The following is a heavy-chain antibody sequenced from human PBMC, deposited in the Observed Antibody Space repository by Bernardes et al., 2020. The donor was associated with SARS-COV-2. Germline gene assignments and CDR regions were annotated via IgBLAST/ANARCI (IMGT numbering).Heavy chain of an antibody. J-gene: IGHJ4*02. CDR3: TGGYLY. V-gene: IGHV3-73*01. D-gene: IGHD2-21*01. CDR1: GFNFTGSA. CDR2: IRSKPKGYAT. Sequence: GSLRLSCAASGFNFTGSAIQWVRQPSGKGLEWIGRIRSKPKGYATTYAASLKGRFVISRDDSRKTAYLQIHSLKIEDTAVYYCTGGYLYWDQGTLVSVSS.